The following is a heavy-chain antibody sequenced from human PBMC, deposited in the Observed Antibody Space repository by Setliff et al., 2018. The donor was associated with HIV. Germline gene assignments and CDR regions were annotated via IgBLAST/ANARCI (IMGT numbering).Heavy chain of an antibody. CDR2: VYNGGAT. Sequence: PGGSLRLSCAASGFTVSSNYMSWVRQAPGKGLEWVSVVYNGGATYYADSVKGRFTISRDNSKNTLYLQMNSLRAEDTAVYYCARDPFLAQGFWSGYYSDYWGQGTLVTVSS. D-gene: IGHD3-3*01. CDR3: ARDPFLAQGFWSGYYSDY. J-gene: IGHJ4*02. V-gene: IGHV3-66*02. CDR1: GFTVSSNY.